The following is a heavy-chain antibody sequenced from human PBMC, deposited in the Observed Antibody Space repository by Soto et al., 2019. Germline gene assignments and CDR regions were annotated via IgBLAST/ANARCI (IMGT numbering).Heavy chain of an antibody. J-gene: IGHJ3*01. CDR1: GYTFSNYG. D-gene: IGHD1-26*01. Sequence: QVQLVQSGAEVKKPGASVKVSCKASGYTFSNYGIGWLRQAPGQGLEWLAWISAYNGDTKSAQKLQGRVTVTTDVSTSTAYMELRSLSSDDTAVYYCARDRETTTTRRAFDLWGQGTMVTVSS. CDR2: ISAYNGDT. V-gene: IGHV1-18*01. CDR3: ARDRETTTTRRAFDL.